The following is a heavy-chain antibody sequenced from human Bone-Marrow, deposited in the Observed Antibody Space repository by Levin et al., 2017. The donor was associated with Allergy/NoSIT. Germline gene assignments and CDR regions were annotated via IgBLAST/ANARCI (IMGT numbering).Heavy chain of an antibody. Sequence: PGGSLRLSCVASGFSFTNSWMTWVRQAPGKGLERVAIINGDGTVIAYVDSVKGRFTISRDNARNSLYLQMNGLGAEDTAVYYCARDRAYSSYDYWGQGTLVTVSS. J-gene: IGHJ4*02. CDR1: GFSFTNSW. D-gene: IGHD1-26*01. CDR2: INGDGTVI. V-gene: IGHV3-7*01. CDR3: ARDRAYSSYDY.